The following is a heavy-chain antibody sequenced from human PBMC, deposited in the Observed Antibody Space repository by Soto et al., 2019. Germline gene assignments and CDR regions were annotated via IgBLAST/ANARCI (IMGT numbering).Heavy chain of an antibody. CDR1: GGSISSYY. CDR2: IYYSGST. Sequence: SETLSLTWTVSGGSISSYYWSWIRQPPGKGLEWIGYIYYSGSTNYNPSLKSRVTISVDTSKNQFSLKLSSVTAADTAVYYYARRCGSGGTCPFDYWGQGTLVTVSS. CDR3: ARRCGSGGTCPFDY. J-gene: IGHJ4*02. V-gene: IGHV4-59*01. D-gene: IGHD2-15*01.